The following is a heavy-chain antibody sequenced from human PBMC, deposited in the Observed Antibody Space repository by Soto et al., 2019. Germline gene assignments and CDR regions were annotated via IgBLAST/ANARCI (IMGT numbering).Heavy chain of an antibody. V-gene: IGHV1-18*01. Sequence: QVQLVQSGAEVKKPGASVKVSYKASGYTFTSYGISWVRQAPGQGLEWMGWISAYNGNTNYAQKLQGRVTMTTDTSTSTAYMELRSLRSDDTAVYYCARDPETSIAAAGHYGMDVWGQGTTVTVSS. CDR1: GYTFTSYG. CDR3: ARDPETSIAAAGHYGMDV. CDR2: ISAYNGNT. D-gene: IGHD6-13*01. J-gene: IGHJ6*02.